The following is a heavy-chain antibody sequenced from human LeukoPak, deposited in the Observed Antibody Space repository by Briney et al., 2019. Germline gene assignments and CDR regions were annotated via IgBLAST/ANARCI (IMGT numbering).Heavy chain of an antibody. CDR1: GFTFSSYA. V-gene: IGHV3-30*04. CDR2: ISYDGSNK. CDR3: ARDGNNVAARVSNYYYGMDV. Sequence: GGSLRLSCAASGFTFSSYAMHWVRQAPGKGLEWVAVISYDGSNKYYADSVKGRFTISRDNSKNTLYLQMNSLRAEDTAVYYCARDGNNVAARVSNYYYGMDVWGQGTTVTVSS. D-gene: IGHD6-6*01. J-gene: IGHJ6*02.